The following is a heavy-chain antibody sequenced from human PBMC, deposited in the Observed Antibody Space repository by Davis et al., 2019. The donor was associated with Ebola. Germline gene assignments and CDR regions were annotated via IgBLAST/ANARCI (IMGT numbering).Heavy chain of an antibody. D-gene: IGHD3-16*01. V-gene: IGHV4-34*01. Sequence: SETLSLTCAVYGGSFSGYYWSWIRQPPGKRLEWIGEINHSGRTNYNPSLKSRVTISVDKSKNQFSLKLSSVTAADTAVYYCARANLGRVWDYWGQGTLVTVSS. CDR3: ARANLGRVWDY. CDR2: INHSGRT. CDR1: GGSFSGYY. J-gene: IGHJ4*02.